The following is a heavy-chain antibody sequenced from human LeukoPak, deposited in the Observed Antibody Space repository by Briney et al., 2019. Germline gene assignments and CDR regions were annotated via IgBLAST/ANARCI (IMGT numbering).Heavy chain of an antibody. J-gene: IGHJ5*02. D-gene: IGHD2-8*01. Sequence: ASVKVSCKASGYTFTSYGISWVRQAPGQGLEWMGWISAYNGNTNYAQKLQGRVTMTTDTSTSTAYMELRSLRSDDTAVYYCARVQSSHHHNMLVSVWFDPWGQGTLVTVSS. CDR2: ISAYNGNT. CDR3: ARVQSSHHHNMLVSVWFDP. CDR1: GYTFTSYG. V-gene: IGHV1-18*01.